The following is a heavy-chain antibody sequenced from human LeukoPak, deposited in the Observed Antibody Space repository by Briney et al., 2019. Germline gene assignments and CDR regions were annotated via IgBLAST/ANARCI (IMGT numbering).Heavy chain of an antibody. CDR2: VYYSGST. CDR1: GGSINTYY. V-gene: IGHV4-59*01. Sequence: PEILSLTCTVSGGSINTYYWSWIRQPPGKGLEWIGYVYYSGSTNYNPSLKSRVTISLDTSNNQFSLKLSSVTAADTAVYYCARDRGSYYDSSGYRRPYFDYWGQGILVSVSS. CDR3: ARDRGSYYDSSGYRRPYFDY. J-gene: IGHJ4*02. D-gene: IGHD3-22*01.